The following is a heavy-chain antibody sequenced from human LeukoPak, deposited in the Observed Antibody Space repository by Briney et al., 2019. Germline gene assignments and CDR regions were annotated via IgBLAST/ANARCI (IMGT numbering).Heavy chain of an antibody. J-gene: IGHJ4*02. CDR3: ARGGYGSGWSENPFDY. V-gene: IGHV4-39*07. CDR1: GGSISSSNYF. D-gene: IGHD6-19*01. CDR2: IYYSGNT. Sequence: PSETLSLTCTVSGGSISSSNYFWGWIRQPPGKGLGWIGSIYYSGNTYNNPSRKSRVTISVVTTNNLFCLKLSSVSAADTALSCCARGGYGSGWSENPFDYWGQGTQVTVSS.